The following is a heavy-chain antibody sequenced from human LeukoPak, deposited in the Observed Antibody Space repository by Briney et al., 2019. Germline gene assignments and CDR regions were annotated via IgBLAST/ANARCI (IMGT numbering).Heavy chain of an antibody. CDR1: GYTFTGYY. CDR2: INTNTGNP. D-gene: IGHD2-2*01. J-gene: IGHJ5*02. CDR3: TRGGGLHRYCSSTSCYDA. Sequence: GASAKVSCKASGYTFTGYYMHWVRQAPGQGLEWMGWINTNTGNPTYARDFTGRFVFSLDTSVNTAYLQISSLQAEDTAVYYCTRGGGLHRYCSSTSCYDAWGQGTLVTVSS. V-gene: IGHV7-4-1*02.